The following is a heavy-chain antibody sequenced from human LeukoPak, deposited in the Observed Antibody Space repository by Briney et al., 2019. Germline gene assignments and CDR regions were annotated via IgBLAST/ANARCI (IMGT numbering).Heavy chain of an antibody. V-gene: IGHV4-34*01. CDR1: GGSFSGYY. Sequence: SETLSLTCAVYGGSFSGYYWSWIRQPPGKGLEWIGEINHSGSTNYNPSLKSRVTISVDTSKNQFSLKLSSVTAADTAVYYCARWKGYSSSWFFDYWGQETLVTVSS. CDR2: INHSGST. CDR3: ARWKGYSSSWFFDY. J-gene: IGHJ4*02. D-gene: IGHD6-13*01.